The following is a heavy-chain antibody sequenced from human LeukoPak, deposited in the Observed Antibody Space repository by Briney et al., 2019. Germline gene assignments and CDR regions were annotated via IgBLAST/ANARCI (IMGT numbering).Heavy chain of an antibody. CDR1: GFTFSSYS. V-gene: IGHV3-21*01. J-gene: IGHJ4*02. D-gene: IGHD1-26*01. CDR3: ARETSYRTYYFDY. CDR2: ISSSSSYI. Sequence: GGSLRLSCAASGFTFSSYSMNWVRQAPGKGMEWVSSISSSSSYIYYADSVKGRFTISRDNEKNSLYLQMNSLRAEDTAVYYCARETSYRTYYFDYWGQGTLVTVSS.